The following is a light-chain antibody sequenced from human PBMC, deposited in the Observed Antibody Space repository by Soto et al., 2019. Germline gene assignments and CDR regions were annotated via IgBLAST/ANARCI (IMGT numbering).Light chain of an antibody. CDR2: EVS. CDR1: SSDVGGYNY. V-gene: IGLV2-14*01. CDR3: SSYTTSNTGV. Sequence: FVLTQPASVSGSPGQSITISCTGTSSDVGGYNYVSWYQQHPSKAHNLMIYEVSNRPSVVNNRFSGSKSGNRGSRTISGLQAEDEAEYYCSSYTTSNTGVFGTGTKATGL. J-gene: IGLJ1*01.